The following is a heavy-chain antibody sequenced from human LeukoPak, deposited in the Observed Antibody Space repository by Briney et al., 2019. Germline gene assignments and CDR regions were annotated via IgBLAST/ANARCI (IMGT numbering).Heavy chain of an antibody. CDR2: IYYSGST. CDR1: GGSISNYY. V-gene: IGHV4-59*01. Sequence: SETLSLTCIVSGGSISNYYWSWIRQPPGKGLEWIGYIYYSGSTNYNPSLKSRVTISVDTSKNQFSLKLSSVTAADTAVYYCARCVDYYYYGMDVWGQGTTATVSS. D-gene: IGHD2-15*01. J-gene: IGHJ6*02. CDR3: ARCVDYYYYGMDV.